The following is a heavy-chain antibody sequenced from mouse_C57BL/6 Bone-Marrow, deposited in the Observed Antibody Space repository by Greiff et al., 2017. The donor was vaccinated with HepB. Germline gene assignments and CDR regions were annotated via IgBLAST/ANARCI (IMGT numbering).Heavy chain of an antibody. D-gene: IGHD2-12*01. CDR3: ARRTWRRLRCAFGG. CDR1: GYTFTSYW. V-gene: IGHV1-50*01. CDR2: IDPSDSYI. Sequence: QVQLQQPGAELVKPGASVKLSCKASGYTFTSYWMQWVKQRPGQGLEWIGGIDPSDSYISYNQKFKGKATLTVDTSSSTAYMHLSSLTSEDSAVYYCARRTWRRLRCAFGGWGTGTTVT. J-gene: IGHJ1*03.